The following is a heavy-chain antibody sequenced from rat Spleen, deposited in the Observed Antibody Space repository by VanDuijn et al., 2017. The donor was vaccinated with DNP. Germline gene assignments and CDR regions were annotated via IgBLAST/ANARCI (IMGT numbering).Heavy chain of an antibody. CDR1: GFTFSNYG. Sequence: EVQLVESGGGLVQPGRSLKLSCAASGFTFSNYGMAWVRQTPTKGLEWVASISTGGGNTYYRDSVKGRFTISRDNAKNTQYLQMDSLRSEDTATYYCAMTSWATSIPSFDYWGQGVMVTVSS. V-gene: IGHV5S14*01. J-gene: IGHJ2*01. CDR2: ISTGGGNT. CDR3: AMTSWATSIPSFDY. D-gene: IGHD1-6*01.